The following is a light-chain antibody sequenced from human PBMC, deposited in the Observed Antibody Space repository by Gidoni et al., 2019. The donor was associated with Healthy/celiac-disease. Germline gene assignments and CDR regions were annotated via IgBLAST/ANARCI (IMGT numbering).Light chain of an antibody. CDR3: QSYDSSLSGPWV. Sequence: QSVLKQPPSVSGAPGPRVTIPCTGSSSNIRAGYDVHWYQQLPGTAPNLLIYGNSNRPSGVPDRCSGSKSGTSASLAITGLQAEDEADYYCQSYDSSLSGPWVFGGGTKLTVL. CDR2: GNS. CDR1: SSNIRAGYD. V-gene: IGLV1-40*01. J-gene: IGLJ3*02.